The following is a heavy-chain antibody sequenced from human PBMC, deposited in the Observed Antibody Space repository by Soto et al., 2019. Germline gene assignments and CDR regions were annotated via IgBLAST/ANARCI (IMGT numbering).Heavy chain of an antibody. CDR1: GVTVGVSA. CDR2: IRSKAYGGTT. Sequence: PAGSLRLCCTASGVTVGVSAMSGVRQAPGKGVVWVGFIRSKAYGGTTEYAASVKGRFTISRDDSKSIAYLQMNSLKTEDTAVYYCTRESYSSSWYGRYYYYGMDVWGQGTTVTVS. V-gene: IGHV3-49*04. D-gene: IGHD6-13*01. CDR3: TRESYSSSWYGRYYYYGMDV. J-gene: IGHJ6*02.